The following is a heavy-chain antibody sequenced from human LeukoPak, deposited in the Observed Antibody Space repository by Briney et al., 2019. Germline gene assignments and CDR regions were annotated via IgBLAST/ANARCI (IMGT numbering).Heavy chain of an antibody. Sequence: GGSLRLSCVVSGFTFSNYWMSWVRKAPGKGLEWVANIKQDGNEKYYVDSVKGRFTIYRDNAKNSLYLQMNSLRAEDTAVYYCARDRAAASSSPPDYWGQGTLVTVSS. J-gene: IGHJ4*02. V-gene: IGHV3-7*04. CDR3: ARDRAAASSSPPDY. D-gene: IGHD6-13*01. CDR2: IKQDGNEK. CDR1: GFTFSNYW.